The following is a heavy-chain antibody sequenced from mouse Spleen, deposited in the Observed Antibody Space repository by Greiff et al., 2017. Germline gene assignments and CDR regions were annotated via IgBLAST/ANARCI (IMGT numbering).Heavy chain of an antibody. D-gene: IGHD1-1*01. J-gene: IGHJ2*01. Sequence: EVMLVESGGGLVKPGGSLKLSCAASGFTFSSYGMSWVRQTPEKRLEWVATISGGGSYTYYPDSVKGRFTISRDNAKNNLYLQMSSLRSEDTALYYCARPDYYGSSNYFDYWGQGTTLTVSS. CDR2: ISGGGSYT. V-gene: IGHV5-9-2*01. CDR3: ARPDYYGSSNYFDY. CDR1: GFTFSSYG.